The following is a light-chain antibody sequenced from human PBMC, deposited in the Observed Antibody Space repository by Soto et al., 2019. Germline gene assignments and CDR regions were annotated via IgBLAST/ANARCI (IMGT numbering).Light chain of an antibody. Sequence: QSALTQPPSASGSPGQSVTISCTGTSSDVGTHGYVSWYQQHAGKAPKLMIYDVTKRPSGVPDRFSGSKSANTASLTVSGLQAEDEADYYCICYAGGNNWGFGGGTKLTVL. CDR2: DVT. CDR1: SSDVGTHGY. J-gene: IGLJ2*01. CDR3: ICYAGGNNWG. V-gene: IGLV2-8*01.